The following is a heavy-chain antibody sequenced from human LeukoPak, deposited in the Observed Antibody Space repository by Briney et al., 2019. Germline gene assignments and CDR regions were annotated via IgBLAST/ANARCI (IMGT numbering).Heavy chain of an antibody. CDR1: GGTFGSYV. D-gene: IGHD2-15*01. Sequence: GASVKVSCKPSGGTFGSYVISWVRQAPGQGLEWMGGIIPMFGTTNFAQKFQGRVTITTDESTSTAYMELSSLRSEDTAVYYCARTSLGYCTGGSCPNWVDPWGQGTLVTVSS. V-gene: IGHV1-69*05. J-gene: IGHJ5*02. CDR3: ARTSLGYCTGGSCPNWVDP. CDR2: IIPMFGTT.